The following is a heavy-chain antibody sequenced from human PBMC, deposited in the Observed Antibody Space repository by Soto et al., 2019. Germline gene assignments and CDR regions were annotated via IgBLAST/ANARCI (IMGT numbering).Heavy chain of an antibody. V-gene: IGHV3-9*01. D-gene: IGHD4-17*01. CDR2: ISWNSGNI. Sequence: EVQLVESGGGLVQPGRSLRLSCAASGFIFDEYAMHWVRQAPGKGLEWVSSISWNSGNIGYADSVKGRFTISRDNAKNSLYLQMNSVRGEDTAVYYCAKGASTTVFAFNDYWGQGTLVTVSS. CDR1: GFIFDEYA. J-gene: IGHJ4*02. CDR3: AKGASTTVFAFNDY.